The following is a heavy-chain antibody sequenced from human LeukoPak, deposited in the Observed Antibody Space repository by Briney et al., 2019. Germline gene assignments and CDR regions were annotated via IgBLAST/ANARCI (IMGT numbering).Heavy chain of an antibody. CDR1: GYTFTTYY. Sequence: ASVKVSCKASGYTFTTYYMHWVRQAPGQGLEWMGIISPSGGTTSYAQKFQGKVTMTTDMSASTVYMELSSLRSEDTAVYYCARGFGYSSSWYIDYWGQGTLVTVSS. V-gene: IGHV1-46*01. D-gene: IGHD6-13*01. CDR2: ISPSGGTT. CDR3: ARGFGYSSSWYIDY. J-gene: IGHJ4*02.